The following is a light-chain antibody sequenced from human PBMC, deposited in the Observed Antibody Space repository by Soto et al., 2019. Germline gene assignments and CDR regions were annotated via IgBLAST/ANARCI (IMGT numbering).Light chain of an antibody. CDR1: QSVKTF. CDR3: QQRNNWPFT. CDR2: DAS. J-gene: IGKJ5*01. V-gene: IGKV3-11*01. Sequence: EIVFTQSPATLSVSPGERATLSCRASQSVKTFLVWYQQRPGQPPRLLIHDASNRATGIPARFSGSGSGTDFTLTISSLEPEDFAVYYCQQRNNWPFTFGQGTRLEIK.